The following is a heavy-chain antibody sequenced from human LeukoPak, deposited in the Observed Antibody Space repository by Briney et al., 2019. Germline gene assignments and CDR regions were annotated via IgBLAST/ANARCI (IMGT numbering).Heavy chain of an antibody. CDR3: ARFLDLKEYFDY. D-gene: IGHD1-1*01. CDR1: GGSISSYY. V-gene: IGHV4-59*01. Sequence: SETLSLTCTVSGGSISSYYWSWIRQPSAKGLEWIGYIYYSGSTNYNPSLKSRVTISVDTSKNQFSLKLSSVTAADTAVYYCARFLDLKEYFDYWGQGTLVTVSS. J-gene: IGHJ4*02. CDR2: IYYSGST.